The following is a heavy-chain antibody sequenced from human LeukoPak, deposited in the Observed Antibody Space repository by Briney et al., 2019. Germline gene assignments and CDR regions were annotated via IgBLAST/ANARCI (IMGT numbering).Heavy chain of an antibody. Sequence: PSETLSLTCAVYGGSFSGYYWSWIRQPPGKGLEWIGEINHSGSTNYNPSLKSRVTISVDTSKNQFSLKLSSVTAADTAVYYCARGPGDYDILAAYRGQGTLVTVSS. CDR1: GGSFSGYY. V-gene: IGHV4-34*01. D-gene: IGHD3-9*01. CDR2: INHSGST. J-gene: IGHJ4*02. CDR3: ARGPGDYDILAAY.